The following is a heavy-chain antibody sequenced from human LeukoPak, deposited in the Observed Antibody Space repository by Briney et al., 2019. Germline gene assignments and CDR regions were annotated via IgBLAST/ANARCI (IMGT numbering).Heavy chain of an antibody. V-gene: IGHV5-51*01. D-gene: IGHD2-8*01. CDR1: GYPFSNYW. CDR3: ARHVERGSPAPHCTTGACYDFYYYMDV. CDR2: IYPGDSDT. J-gene: IGHJ6*03. Sequence: GESLKISCKGSGYPFSNYWIGWVRQMPGKGLEWMGIIYPGDSDTRYSPSFQGQVTISVDTSIRTAYLQWTSLKPSDTAMYYCARHVERGSPAPHCTTGACYDFYYYMDVWGKGTTVTVSS.